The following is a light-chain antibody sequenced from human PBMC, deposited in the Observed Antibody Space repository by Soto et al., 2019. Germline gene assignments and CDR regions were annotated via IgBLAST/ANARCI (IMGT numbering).Light chain of an antibody. CDR3: SSSAGNNNVV. J-gene: IGLJ2*01. Sequence: QSVLTQPPSASVSPGQSVTIYCTGTSSDVGDYKFVSWYQQHPGKAPKLLIYEVSRRPSGVPDRFSGSKSGNTASLTVSGIQAEYEADYYCSSSAGNNNVVFGGGTKLTVL. CDR2: EVS. CDR1: SSDVGDYKF. V-gene: IGLV2-8*01.